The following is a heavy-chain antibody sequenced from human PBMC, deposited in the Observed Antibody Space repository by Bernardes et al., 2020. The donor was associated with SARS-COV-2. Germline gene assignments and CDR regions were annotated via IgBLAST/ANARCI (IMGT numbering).Heavy chain of an antibody. CDR2: IYHSGST. J-gene: IGHJ4*02. CDR3: ARENSVTTHCDY. Sequence: SETLSLTCAVSGYSINSGYFWGWIRQPPGKGLEWIGGIYHSGSTYYNPSLKSRVTISVDTSKNHFSLKLSSVTAADTAYYYCARENSVTTHCDYWGQGTLVTVSS. V-gene: IGHV4-38-2*02. CDR1: GYSINSGYF. D-gene: IGHD4-4*01.